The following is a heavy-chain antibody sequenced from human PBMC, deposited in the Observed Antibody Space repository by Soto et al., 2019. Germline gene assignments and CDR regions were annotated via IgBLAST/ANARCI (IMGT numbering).Heavy chain of an antibody. CDR3: ADSSQYYGMDV. CDR1: GFPFSIYG. V-gene: IGHV3-30*03. CDR2: ISYDGSNK. J-gene: IGHJ6*02. Sequence: GGSLRLSCAGSGFPFSIYGMHWVRQAPGKGLGWVAFISYDGSNKYYADSVKGRFTISRDNSKNTLYLKMNSLRDEDTAVYYCADSSQYYGMDVRRQGTKGTVSS. D-gene: IGHD6-13*01.